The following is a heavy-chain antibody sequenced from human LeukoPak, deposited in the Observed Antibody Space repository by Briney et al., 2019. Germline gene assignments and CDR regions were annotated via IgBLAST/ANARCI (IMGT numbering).Heavy chain of an antibody. V-gene: IGHV4-34*01. D-gene: IGHD3-10*01. CDR2: INHSGST. Sequence: PSETLSLTCAVYGGSFSGYYWSWIRQPPGKGLEWIGEINHSGSTNYNPSLKSRVTISVDTSKNQFSLKLSSVTAADMAVYYCARVYRFPYYYGSGSRNWFDPWGQGTLVNVSS. CDR3: ARVYRFPYYYGSGSRNWFDP. CDR1: GGSFSGYY. J-gene: IGHJ5*02.